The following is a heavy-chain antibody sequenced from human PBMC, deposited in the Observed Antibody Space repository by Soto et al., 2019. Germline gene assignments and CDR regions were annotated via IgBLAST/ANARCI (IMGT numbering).Heavy chain of an antibody. Sequence: QLQLQESGPGLVKPSETLSLTCTVSGGSISSRTYYWGWIRQPPGKGLEWIGMIYYGGSAYYNPSLKSRVTISIDTSKNQFSLRLSSVTAADTAVYYCARHGVDYGDYASYYYYGMDVWGRGTTVTVSS. CDR3: ARHGVDYGDYASYYYYGMDV. CDR1: GGSISSRTYY. V-gene: IGHV4-39*01. CDR2: IYYGGSA. D-gene: IGHD4-17*01. J-gene: IGHJ6*02.